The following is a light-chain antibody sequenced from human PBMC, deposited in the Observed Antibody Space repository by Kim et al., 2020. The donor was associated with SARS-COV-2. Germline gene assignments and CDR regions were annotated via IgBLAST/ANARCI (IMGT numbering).Light chain of an antibody. J-gene: IGLJ2*01. Sequence: GQRVNISCSGSSSNIGSNTVNWYQQLPGTAPKPLIYSNNQRPSGVPDRFSGSKSGTSASLAISGLQSEDEADYYCAAWDDSLNGVVFGGGTQLTVL. CDR2: SNN. V-gene: IGLV1-44*01. CDR1: SSNIGSNT. CDR3: AAWDDSLNGVV.